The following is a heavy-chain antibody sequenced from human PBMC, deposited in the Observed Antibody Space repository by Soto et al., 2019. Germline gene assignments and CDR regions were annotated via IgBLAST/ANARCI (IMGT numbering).Heavy chain of an antibody. V-gene: IGHV4-4*02. J-gene: IGHJ4*02. CDR1: GGSISSSHW. CDR3: ASGGYYDSRAAYYFDS. CDR2: IYHDGCT. Sequence: QVQLQESGPGLTKPSGTLSLTCAVSGGSISSSHWWTWVRQPPGKGLEWIGEIYHDGCTHYNPSLKSQVTISVDKSKNQFSLRVSYVTAADTAVYYCASGGYYDSRAAYYFDSWGQGTLVTVSS. D-gene: IGHD3-22*01.